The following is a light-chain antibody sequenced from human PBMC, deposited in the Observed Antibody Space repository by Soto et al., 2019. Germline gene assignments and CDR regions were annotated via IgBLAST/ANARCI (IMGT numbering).Light chain of an antibody. CDR1: QSISSW. CDR3: QEYNSYPLT. J-gene: IGKJ4*01. Sequence: DIQMTQSPSTLSASVGDRVTITCRASQSISSWLAWYQQKPGKAPKLLIYKASSLESGVPSRFSGSASGTEFTLTSSSLQPNDFATYYCQEYNSYPLTFGGGTKVEIK. V-gene: IGKV1-5*03. CDR2: KAS.